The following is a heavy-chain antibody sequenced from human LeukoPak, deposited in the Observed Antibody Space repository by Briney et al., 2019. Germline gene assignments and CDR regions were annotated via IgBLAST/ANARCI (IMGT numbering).Heavy chain of an antibody. D-gene: IGHD2-15*01. CDR3: AKSRLLLDY. CDR1: GFTFSDYA. CDR2: ISSSGVST. Sequence: PGGSLRLSCAASGFTFSDYAMSWVRQAPGKGLEWVSAISSSGVSTYYADSVKGRFTISRDNSKNMVFLQVNSLKAEDTAIYYCAKSRLLLDYWGQGTLVTVSS. V-gene: IGHV3-23*01. J-gene: IGHJ4*02.